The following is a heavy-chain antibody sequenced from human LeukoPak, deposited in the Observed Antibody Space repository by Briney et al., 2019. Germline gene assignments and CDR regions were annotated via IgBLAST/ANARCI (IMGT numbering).Heavy chain of an antibody. V-gene: IGHV3-74*01. CDR2: INGDGKST. CDR1: GFTFITYF. Sequence: GGSLRLSCAASGFTFITYFMHWIRQTPGKGLVWVARINGDGKSTTYADSVMGRFTISRDNAKNTLYLQMNSLRAEDTAVYYCVRSDVWGQGTTVTVSS. J-gene: IGHJ6*02. CDR3: VRSDV.